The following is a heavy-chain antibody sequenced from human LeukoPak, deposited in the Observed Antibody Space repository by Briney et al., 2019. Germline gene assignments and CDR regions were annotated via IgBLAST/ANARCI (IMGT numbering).Heavy chain of an antibody. D-gene: IGHD3-22*01. Sequence: VRXAXXXXLEWVXGISGSGDNTYYTDSVKGRFTISRDNSKDTLYLQMNSLRAEDTAVYYCAKERSSGVYRLFDYWGQGTLVTVSS. V-gene: IGHV3-23*01. CDR2: ISGSGDNT. J-gene: IGHJ4*02. CDR3: AKERSSGVYRLFDY.